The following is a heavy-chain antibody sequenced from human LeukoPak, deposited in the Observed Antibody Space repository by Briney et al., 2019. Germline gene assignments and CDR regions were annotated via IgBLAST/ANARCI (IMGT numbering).Heavy chain of an antibody. CDR3: AKDIAVAGMTFWYFDL. D-gene: IGHD6-19*01. CDR1: GFTFSSYA. Sequence: QPGGSLRLSCAASGFTFSSYAMHWVRQAPGKGLEWVAVISYDGSNKYYADSVKGRFTISRDNSKNTLYLQMNSLRAEDTALYYCAKDIAVAGMTFWYFDLWGRGTLVTVSS. V-gene: IGHV3-30-3*01. CDR2: ISYDGSNK. J-gene: IGHJ2*01.